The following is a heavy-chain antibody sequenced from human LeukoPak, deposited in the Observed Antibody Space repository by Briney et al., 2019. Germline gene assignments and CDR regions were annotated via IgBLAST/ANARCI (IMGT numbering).Heavy chain of an antibody. CDR2: ISGSGGST. D-gene: IGHD5-24*01. CDR1: GFTFSSYS. Sequence: GGSLRLSCAASGFTFSSYSMNWVRQAPGKGLEWVSIISGSGGSTYYADSVKGRFTISRDNSKNTMYLQMNSLRGEDTAIYYCAKESRDGYNWGQGTLVTVSS. J-gene: IGHJ4*02. V-gene: IGHV3-23*01. CDR3: AKESRDGYN.